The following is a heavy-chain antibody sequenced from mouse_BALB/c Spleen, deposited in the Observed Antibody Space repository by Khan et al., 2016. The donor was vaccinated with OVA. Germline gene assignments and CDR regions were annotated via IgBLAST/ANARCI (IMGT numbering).Heavy chain of an antibody. CDR1: GFSLTSYG. J-gene: IGHJ2*01. D-gene: IGHD1-3*01. Sequence: VQLKESGPGLVAPSQSLSITCTVSGFSLTSYGVHWVRQPPGRVRGGRGEIGAGGSTNYNSALMSRLSISKDNSKSQVFLKMNSLQTDDTAMYYWARLEDIWGQGTTLTVSS. CDR3: ARLEDI. V-gene: IGHV2-9*02. CDR2: IGAGGST.